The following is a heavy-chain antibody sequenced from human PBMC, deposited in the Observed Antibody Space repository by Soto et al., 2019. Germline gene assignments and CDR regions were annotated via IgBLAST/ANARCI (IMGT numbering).Heavy chain of an antibody. CDR2: IYWDDDE. Sequence: QITLKESGPTLVKPTQTLTLTCTFSGFSLNTSGVGVGWIRQPPGKALEWLALIYWDDDERYSPSLKSRLTITADTSKNQVVLTMTNMDPVDTATYYCAHRRGYDILTGINFDYWGQGTLVTVSS. V-gene: IGHV2-5*02. J-gene: IGHJ4*02. CDR3: AHRRGYDILTGINFDY. CDR1: GFSLNTSGVG. D-gene: IGHD3-9*01.